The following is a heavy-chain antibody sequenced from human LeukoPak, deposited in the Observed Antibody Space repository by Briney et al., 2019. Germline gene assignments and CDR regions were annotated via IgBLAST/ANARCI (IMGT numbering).Heavy chain of an antibody. V-gene: IGHV3-30*04. D-gene: IGHD3-22*01. CDR3: AKDLGLYDSSGFPDY. CDR2: ISYDGSNK. Sequence: GGSLRLSCAASGFTFSSYAMHWVRQAPGKGLEWVAVISYDGSNKYYADSVKGRFTISRDNSKNTLYLQMNSLRAEDTAVYYCAKDLGLYDSSGFPDYWGQGTLVTVSS. J-gene: IGHJ4*02. CDR1: GFTFSSYA.